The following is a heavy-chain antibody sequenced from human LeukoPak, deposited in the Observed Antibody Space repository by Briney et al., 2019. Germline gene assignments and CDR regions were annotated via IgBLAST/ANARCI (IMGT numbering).Heavy chain of an antibody. V-gene: IGHV4-38-2*02. Sequence: SETLSLTCTLSGYSISSGYYWGWIRQPPGMGLEWIGSLYHSGSTYYNPSLKSRVTISVDTSKNQFSLKLSSVTAADTAVYYCARTTEGGYTYGYFYYYYMDVWGKGTTVTISS. CDR2: LYHSGST. J-gene: IGHJ6*03. CDR3: ARTTEGGYTYGYFYYYYMDV. CDR1: GYSISSGYY. D-gene: IGHD5-18*01.